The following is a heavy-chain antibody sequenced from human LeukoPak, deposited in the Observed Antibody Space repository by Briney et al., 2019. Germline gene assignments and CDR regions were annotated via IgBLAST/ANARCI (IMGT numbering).Heavy chain of an antibody. CDR3: ASWAAAGTLPGY. CDR1: GGTFSSYA. CDR2: IIPILGIA. D-gene: IGHD6-13*01. J-gene: IGHJ4*02. Sequence: SVKVSCKASGGTFSSYAISWVRQAPGQGLERMGRIIPILGIANYAQKFQGRVTITADKSTSTAYMELSSLRSEHTAVYYCASWAAAGTLPGYWGQGTLVTVSS. V-gene: IGHV1-69*04.